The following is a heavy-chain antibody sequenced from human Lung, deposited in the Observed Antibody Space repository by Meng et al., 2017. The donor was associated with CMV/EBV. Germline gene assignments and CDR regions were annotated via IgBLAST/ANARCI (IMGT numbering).Heavy chain of an antibody. CDR1: GYTXTGYD. V-gene: IGHV1-2*02. Sequence: ASXXVSXKASGYTXTGYDMCWVRQAPGQGLEWMGWINANSGDTNYAQKFQGRVTMTADTSITTAYMELSRLRSDDMAVYYCARVRGYGTGGSCCSTGYYGMDVGXQGTXVTVSS. J-gene: IGHJ6*02. D-gene: IGHD2-15*01. CDR3: ARVRGYGTGGSCCSTGYYGMDV. CDR2: INANSGDT.